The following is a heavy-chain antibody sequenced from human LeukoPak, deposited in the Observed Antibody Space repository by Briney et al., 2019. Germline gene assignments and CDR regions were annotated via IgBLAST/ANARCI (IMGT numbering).Heavy chain of an antibody. Sequence: GGSLRLSCAASGFTFSSYAMSWVRQAPGKGLEWVSAISGSGGSTYYADSVKGRFTISRDNSKNTLYPQMNSLRAEDTAVYYCAKDSTIFGGFDYWGQGTLVTVSS. CDR2: ISGSGGST. J-gene: IGHJ4*02. CDR3: AKDSTIFGGFDY. D-gene: IGHD3-3*01. V-gene: IGHV3-23*01. CDR1: GFTFSSYA.